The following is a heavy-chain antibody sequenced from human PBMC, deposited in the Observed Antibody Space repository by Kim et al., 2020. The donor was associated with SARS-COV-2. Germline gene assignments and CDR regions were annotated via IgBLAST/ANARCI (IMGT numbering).Heavy chain of an antibody. V-gene: IGHV3-73*01. CDR3: TYILGTALAFWDAFDV. CDR2: IRSSRNNYDT. Sequence: GGSLRLSCVASGFTFSDSPMHWVRQAPGKGLECVGRIRSSRNNYDTVYAASGKFRITISSADSKNTAYLHMNSLKIEDAAIYYCTYILGTALAFWDAFDV. D-gene: IGHD3-3*02. J-gene: IGHJ3*01. CDR1: GFTFSDSP.